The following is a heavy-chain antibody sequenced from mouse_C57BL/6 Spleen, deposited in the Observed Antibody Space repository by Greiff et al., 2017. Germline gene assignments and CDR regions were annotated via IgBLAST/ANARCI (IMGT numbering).Heavy chain of an antibody. Sequence: VQLKQPGAELVKPGASVKMSCKASGYTFTSYWITWVKQRPGQGLEWIGDIYPGSGSTNSNEKFKSKATLTVDTSSSTAYRQLSSLTSEDSAVYYCARWNYDGYQAWFAYWGQGTLVTVSA. D-gene: IGHD2-3*01. V-gene: IGHV1-55*01. CDR1: GYTFTSYW. CDR3: ARWNYDGYQAWFAY. J-gene: IGHJ3*01. CDR2: IYPGSGST.